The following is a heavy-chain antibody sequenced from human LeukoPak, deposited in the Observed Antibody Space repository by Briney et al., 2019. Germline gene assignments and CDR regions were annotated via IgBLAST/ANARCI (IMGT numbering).Heavy chain of an antibody. D-gene: IGHD5-12*01. Sequence: ASVKVSCKASGYTFTSYYMHWVRQAPGQGLEWMGIINPSGGSTSYAQKFQGRVTMTRDTSTSTVYMGLSSLRSEDTAVYYCARSARIEWLRLGNYYYYGMDVWGQGTTVTVS. CDR1: GYTFTSYY. CDR3: ARSARIEWLRLGNYYYYGMDV. V-gene: IGHV1-46*01. CDR2: INPSGGST. J-gene: IGHJ6*02.